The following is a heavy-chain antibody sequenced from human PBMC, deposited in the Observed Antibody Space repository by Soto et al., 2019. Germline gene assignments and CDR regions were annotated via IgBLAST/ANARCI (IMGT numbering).Heavy chain of an antibody. V-gene: IGHV4-39*01. CDR1: SVSSSSRNFW. CDR2: MYNSGSS. Sequence: HLQLQESGPGLVKPSETLSLTCSVSSVSSSSRNFWWAWIRQPPGKCTEWIGDMYNSGSSYSSPSLKSRVTLSVDTSKNQLSLKLHSVTAADTAVYYCARHPRDDYNYGGSGIFDYWGQGTLVTVSS. J-gene: IGHJ4*02. D-gene: IGHD4-4*01. CDR3: ARHPRDDYNYGGSGIFDY.